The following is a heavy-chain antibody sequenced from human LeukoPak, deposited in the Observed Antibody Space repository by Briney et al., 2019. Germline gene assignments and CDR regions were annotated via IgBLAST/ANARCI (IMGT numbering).Heavy chain of an antibody. CDR2: IYSGGDT. CDR3: ARAPATHCSTTSCYVFDM. V-gene: IGHV4-4*07. D-gene: IGHD2-2*01. J-gene: IGHJ3*02. CDR1: GGSLSSYY. Sequence: SETLSLTCTVSGGSLSSYYWSWIRQPAGKGLEWIGRIYSGGDTNYNPSLKSRVIMSVDTSKNKFSLQLSSVTAADTAVYYCARAPATHCSTTSCYVFDMWGQGTMVTVSS.